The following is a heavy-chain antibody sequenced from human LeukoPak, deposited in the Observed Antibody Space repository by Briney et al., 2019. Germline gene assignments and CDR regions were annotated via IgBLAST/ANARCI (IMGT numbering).Heavy chain of an antibody. CDR3: ARIAGIAV. J-gene: IGHJ4*02. Sequence: GGSLRLSCVASGFTFSSYSMNWVRQAPGKGLEWVSFISSSSSYIYYADSVKGRFTISRDNAKKSLYLQMNSLRAEDTAVYYCARIAGIAVWGQGTLVTVSS. CDR1: GFTFSSYS. D-gene: IGHD6-19*01. CDR2: ISSSSSYI. V-gene: IGHV3-21*01.